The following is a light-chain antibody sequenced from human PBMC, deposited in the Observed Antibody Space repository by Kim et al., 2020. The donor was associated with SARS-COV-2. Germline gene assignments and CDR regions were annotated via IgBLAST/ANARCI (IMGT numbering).Light chain of an antibody. V-gene: IGKV1-NL1*01. Sequence: GDRVTIGCRASQAISNSVAWYQQKPGKAPDLLLYTASRLESGVPSRFSGSGSGTNSILTISSLQPEDFATYYCLQYYSSLLTFGGGTKVDIK. CDR3: LQYYSSLLT. J-gene: IGKJ4*01. CDR1: QAISNS. CDR2: TAS.